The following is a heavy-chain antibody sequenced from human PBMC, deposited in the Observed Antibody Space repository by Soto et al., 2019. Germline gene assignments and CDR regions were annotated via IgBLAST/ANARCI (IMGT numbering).Heavy chain of an antibody. CDR3: SKDAHLAIFGVVINSPFDY. CDR1: GFTFSSYA. V-gene: IGHV3-23*01. Sequence: GGSLRLSSAAYGFTFSSYAMSWVRQAPGKGLEWVSAISGSGCSTYYADSVTGRFTMCRGNSKNTLYRQMNSLRAKDTAVSYCSKDAHLAIFGVVINSPFDYWGQGTLVTVSS. CDR2: ISGSGCST. J-gene: IGHJ4*02. D-gene: IGHD3-3*01.